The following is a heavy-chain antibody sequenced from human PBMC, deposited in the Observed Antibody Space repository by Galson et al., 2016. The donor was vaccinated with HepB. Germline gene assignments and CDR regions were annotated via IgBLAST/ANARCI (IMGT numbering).Heavy chain of an antibody. CDR3: ARDQLERPLDY. J-gene: IGHJ4*02. V-gene: IGHV3-74*01. CDR1: GFTFSRFW. CDR2: TNYDGSST. Sequence: SLRLSCAASGFTFSRFWMHWVRQAPGKGLVWVARTNYDGSSTSYADSVKGRFTISRDNAKNTLYLQMDSLGAGDTAVYFCARDQLERPLDYWGQGSLVTVSS. D-gene: IGHD1-1*01.